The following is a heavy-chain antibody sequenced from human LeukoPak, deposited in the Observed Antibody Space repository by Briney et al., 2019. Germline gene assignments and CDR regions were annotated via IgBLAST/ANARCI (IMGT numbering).Heavy chain of an antibody. Sequence: SETLSLTCTVSGGSISSYYWSWIRQPPGKGLEWIGYIYYSGSTNYNPSLKSRVTISVDTSKNQFSLKLSSVTAADTAVYYCARETSGYDILTGYRGYYYMDVWGKGTTVTISS. CDR2: IYYSGST. D-gene: IGHD3-9*01. V-gene: IGHV4-59*01. CDR1: GGSISSYY. J-gene: IGHJ6*03. CDR3: ARETSGYDILTGYRGYYYMDV.